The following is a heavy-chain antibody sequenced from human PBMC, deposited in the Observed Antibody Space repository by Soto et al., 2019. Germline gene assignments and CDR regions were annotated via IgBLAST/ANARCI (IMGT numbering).Heavy chain of an antibody. J-gene: IGHJ6*02. CDR2: IYYSGST. Sequence: QVQLQESGPGLVKPSQTLSLTCTVSGGSISSGDYYWSWIRQPPGKGLEWIGYIYYSGSTYYNPSLKSRVTISVDTSNKQFSLKLSSVTAADTAVYYCARDPFCSSTSCYYDYYYGMDVWGQGTTVTVSS. CDR1: GGSISSGDYY. D-gene: IGHD2-2*01. V-gene: IGHV4-30-4*01. CDR3: ARDPFCSSTSCYYDYYYGMDV.